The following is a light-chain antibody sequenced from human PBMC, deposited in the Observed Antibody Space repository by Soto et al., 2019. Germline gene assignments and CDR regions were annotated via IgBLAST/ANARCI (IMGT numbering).Light chain of an antibody. CDR2: GAS. V-gene: IGKV3-20*01. Sequence: KVMTQSPGTLSLSPGERATLSCRASQSVSSSYLAWYQQKPGQAPRLLIYGASSRATGIPARFSGSASGTDFTLTISRLEPEDFAVYYCQQYGSSGTFGQGTKVDIK. CDR1: QSVSSSY. J-gene: IGKJ1*01. CDR3: QQYGSSGT.